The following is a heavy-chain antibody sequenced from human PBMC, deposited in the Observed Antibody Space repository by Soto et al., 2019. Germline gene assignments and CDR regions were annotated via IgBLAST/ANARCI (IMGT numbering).Heavy chain of an antibody. Sequence: ASVKVSCKAFGYTFTTYYIHWVRQAPGQGLEWMGRISPSNGATNYPQKFQGRVTMTTDTPTSTAYMELRSLRSDDTAVYYCARDRSGWTVYYFDYWGQGTLVTVSS. CDR1: GYTFTTYY. CDR2: ISPSNGAT. D-gene: IGHD6-19*01. CDR3: ARDRSGWTVYYFDY. V-gene: IGHV1-46*01. J-gene: IGHJ4*02.